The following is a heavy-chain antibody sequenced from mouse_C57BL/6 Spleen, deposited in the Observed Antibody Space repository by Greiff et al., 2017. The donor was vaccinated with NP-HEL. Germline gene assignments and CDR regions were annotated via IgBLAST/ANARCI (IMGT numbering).Heavy chain of an antibody. J-gene: IGHJ3*01. V-gene: IGHV5-9*01. CDR2: ISGGGGNT. CDR1: GFTFSSYT. Sequence: EVMLVESGGGLVKPGGSLKLSCAASGFTFSSYTMSWVRQTPEKRLEWVATISGGGGNTYYPDSVKGPFTISRDNAKNTLYLQMSSLRSEDTALYYCARRIGFAYWGQGTLVTVSA. CDR3: ARRIGFAY.